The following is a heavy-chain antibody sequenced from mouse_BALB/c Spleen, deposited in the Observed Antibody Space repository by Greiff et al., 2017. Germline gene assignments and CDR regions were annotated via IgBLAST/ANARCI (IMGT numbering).Heavy chain of an antibody. J-gene: IGHJ4*01. CDR3: ARQGITTGGFYAMDY. Sequence: EVHLVESGGGLVQPGGSLKLSCAASGFTFSSYTMSWVRQTPEKRLEWVAYISNGGGSTYYPDTVKGRFTISRDNAKNTLYLQMSSLKSEDTAMYYCARQGITTGGFYAMDYWGQGTSVTVSS. V-gene: IGHV5-12-2*01. CDR1: GFTFSSYT. D-gene: IGHD2-4*01. CDR2: ISNGGGST.